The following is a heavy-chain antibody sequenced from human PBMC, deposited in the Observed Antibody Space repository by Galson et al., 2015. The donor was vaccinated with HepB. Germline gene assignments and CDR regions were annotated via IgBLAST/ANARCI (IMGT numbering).Heavy chain of an antibody. D-gene: IGHD2-2*01. CDR1: GYSFTSYW. Sequence: QSGAEVKKPGESLKISCKGSGYSFTSYWIGWVRQMPGKGLEWMGITYPGDSDTRYSPSFQGQVTISADKSISTAYLQWSSLKASDTAMYYCARLLGYCSSTSCRNYYYYYYMDVWGKGTTVTVSS. CDR2: TYPGDSDT. CDR3: ARLLGYCSSTSCRNYYYYYYMDV. J-gene: IGHJ6*03. V-gene: IGHV5-51*03.